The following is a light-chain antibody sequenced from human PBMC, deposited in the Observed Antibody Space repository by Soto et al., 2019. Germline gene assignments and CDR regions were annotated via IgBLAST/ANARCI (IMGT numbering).Light chain of an antibody. CDR1: SSDVGGYNY. V-gene: IGLV2-8*01. J-gene: IGLJ3*02. CDR2: EVT. CDR3: SSYAASNHFYFV. Sequence: QSALTQPPSASGSPGQAVTISCTGTSSDVGGYNYVSWYQQYPGRAPKLMIYEVTKRPSGVPDRFSCSKSGNTASLTVSGRQAEDEADYYCSSYAASNHFYFVFGGGTELTVL.